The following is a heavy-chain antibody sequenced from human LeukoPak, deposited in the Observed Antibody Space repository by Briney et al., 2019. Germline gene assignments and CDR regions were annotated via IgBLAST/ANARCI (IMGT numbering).Heavy chain of an antibody. V-gene: IGHV3-11*06. CDR3: ARGEEYSSSSGPVDY. CDR2: ISSKSSYT. D-gene: IGHD6-6*01. CDR1: GFTFSDDY. J-gene: IGHJ4*02. Sequence: PGGSLRLSCAASGFTFSDDYMSWIRQAPGKGLEWVSYISSKSSYTNYADSVKGRFTISRDNSKNTLYLQMNSLRAEDTAVYYCARGEEYSSSSGPVDYWGQGTLVSVSS.